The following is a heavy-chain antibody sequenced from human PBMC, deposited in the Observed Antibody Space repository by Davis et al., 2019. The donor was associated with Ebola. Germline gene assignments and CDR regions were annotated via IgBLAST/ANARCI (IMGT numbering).Heavy chain of an antibody. CDR1: GFTSTTST. CDR3: ARDRGSGYNGAVDY. CDR2: TSTTSSTI. Sequence: PGRSLRPSCVASGFTSTTSTMHWVRQAPGKGLEWVAYTSTTSSTIWYADSVKGRFTISRDNAKYSLYLQMNSLRAEDTAVYYCARDRGSGYNGAVDYWGQGTLVTVSS. V-gene: IGHV3-48*01. D-gene: IGHD5-12*01. J-gene: IGHJ4*02.